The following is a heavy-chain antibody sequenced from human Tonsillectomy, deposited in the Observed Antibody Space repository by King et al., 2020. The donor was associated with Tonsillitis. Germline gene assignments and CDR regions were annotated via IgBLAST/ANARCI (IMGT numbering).Heavy chain of an antibody. CDR1: GLTFSDYY. CDR3: ATSGGYCSSTSCYLGAFDI. CDR2: ISSRSTYT. J-gene: IGHJ3*02. V-gene: IGHV3-11*05. Sequence: VQLVESGGGLVKPGGSLRLSCAASGLTFSDYYMSWIRQAPGKGLEWVSHISSRSTYTNYADSVKGRFTISRDNAKNSVYLQMNSLRADDTAVYYCATSGGYCSSTSCYLGAFDIWGQGTMVTVSS. D-gene: IGHD2-2*01.